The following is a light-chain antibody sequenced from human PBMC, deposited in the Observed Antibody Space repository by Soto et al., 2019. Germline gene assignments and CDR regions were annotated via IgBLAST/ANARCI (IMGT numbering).Light chain of an antibody. CDR3: QHYNSYSEA. J-gene: IGKJ1*01. Sequence: DIQMTPFPSTLSASVGDRAMITCRASQNINNRLAWYQQRPGKSPKLLIYKASTLKSGVPSRFSGSGSGTEFALTISSLQPDDFATYYCQHYNSYSEAFGQGTKVDIK. CDR1: QNINNR. CDR2: KAS. V-gene: IGKV1-5*03.